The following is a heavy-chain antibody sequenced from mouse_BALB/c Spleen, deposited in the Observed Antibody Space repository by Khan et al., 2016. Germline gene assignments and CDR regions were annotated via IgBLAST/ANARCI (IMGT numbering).Heavy chain of an antibody. V-gene: IGHV3-2*02. J-gene: IGHJ3*01. CDR2: ISSSGST. D-gene: IGHD2-1*01. CDR1: GYSITSDYA. CDR3: ARSGALYGNFAY. Sequence: EVQLQESGPGLVKPSQSLSLTCTVTGYSITSDYAWNWIRQFPGNKLECMGSISSSGSTIYNPSLKSRISIPRDTSKNQFFLQLNSVTTEDTATYYCARSGALYGNFAYWGQGTLVTVSA.